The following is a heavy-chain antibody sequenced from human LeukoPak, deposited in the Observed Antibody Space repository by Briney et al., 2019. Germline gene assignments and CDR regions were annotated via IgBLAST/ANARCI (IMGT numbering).Heavy chain of an antibody. V-gene: IGHV4-34*01. Sequence: SETLSLTCAVYGGSFSGYYWSWIRQPPGKGLEWIGEINHTGSTNYNPSLKSRVTISVDTSKNHFSLKLSSVTAADTAVYDCARVRGVIISIFDYWGQGTLVTVSS. CDR2: INHTGST. CDR1: GGSFSGYY. J-gene: IGHJ4*02. D-gene: IGHD3-10*01. CDR3: ARVRGVIISIFDY.